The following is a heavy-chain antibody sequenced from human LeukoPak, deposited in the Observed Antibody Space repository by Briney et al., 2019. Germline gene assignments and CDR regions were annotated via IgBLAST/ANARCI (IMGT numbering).Heavy chain of an antibody. J-gene: IGHJ4*02. V-gene: IGHV4-4*07. CDR3: ARDVGASNFDS. D-gene: IGHD1-26*01. CDR1: GDSITSYY. Sequence: SETLSLTCTVPGDSITSYYWSWIRQSAEKGLEWIGRIYTTGTTNYNPSLKGRVTVSVDTSKNQFFLKLRSVTAADTAVYYCARDVGASNFDSWGQGVQVTVSS. CDR2: IYTTGTT.